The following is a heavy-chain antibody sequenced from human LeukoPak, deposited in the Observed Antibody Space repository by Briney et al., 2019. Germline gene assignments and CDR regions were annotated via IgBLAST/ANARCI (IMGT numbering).Heavy chain of an antibody. CDR1: GFTFSSYW. J-gene: IGHJ4*02. V-gene: IGHV3-7*01. D-gene: IGHD3-10*01. CDR3: ARDLRDYYGSGFDY. Sequence: PGGSLRLSCAASGFTFSSYWMSWVRQAPGKGLEWVANIKQDGSEKYYVDSVKGRFTISRDNAKNSLYLQMNSLRAEDTAVYYCARDLRDYYGSGFDYWGQGTLVPVSS. CDR2: IKQDGSEK.